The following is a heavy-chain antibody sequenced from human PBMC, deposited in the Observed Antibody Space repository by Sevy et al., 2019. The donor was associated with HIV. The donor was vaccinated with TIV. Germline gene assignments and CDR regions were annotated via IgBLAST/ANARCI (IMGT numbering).Heavy chain of an antibody. CDR1: GFTFSSYW. CDR2: IKQDGSEK. D-gene: IGHD3-10*01. J-gene: IGHJ4*02. CDR3: ARVYYGSGSHYYFDY. Sequence: GGSLRLSCAASGFTFSSYWMSWVRQAPGKGLEWVANIKQDGSEKYYVDSVKGRFTISRDNAKNSLYLRMNSLRAEDTAVYYCARVYYGSGSHYYFDYWGQGTLVTVSS. V-gene: IGHV3-7*01.